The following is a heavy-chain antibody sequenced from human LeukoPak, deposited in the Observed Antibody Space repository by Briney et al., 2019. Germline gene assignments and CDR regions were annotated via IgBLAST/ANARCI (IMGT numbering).Heavy chain of an antibody. CDR1: GGSISSSSYY. V-gene: IGHV4-39*07. CDR2: IYYSGST. CDR3: ARIYCSGGSCYSGYLPYYYYYYMDV. D-gene: IGHD2-15*01. J-gene: IGHJ6*03. Sequence: SETLSLTCTVSGGSISSSSYYWGWIRPPPGKGLEWIGSIYYSGSTYYNPSLKSRVTISVDTSKNQFSLKLSSVTAADTAVYYCARIYCSGGSCYSGYLPYYYYYYMDVWGKGTTVTVSS.